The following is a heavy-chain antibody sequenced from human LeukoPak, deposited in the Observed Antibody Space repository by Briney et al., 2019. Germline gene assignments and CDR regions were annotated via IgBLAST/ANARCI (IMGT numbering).Heavy chain of an antibody. Sequence: GGSLRLSCAASGFTFSSYGMHWVRQAPDKGLEWVAFIRYDRSNKYYGDSVKGRFTISRDNSKNTLYLQMNSLRAEDTAVYYCAKDPRVYSSGWYYFDYWGQGTLVTVSS. V-gene: IGHV3-30*02. CDR2: IRYDRSNK. CDR3: AKDPRVYSSGWYYFDY. CDR1: GFTFSSYG. J-gene: IGHJ4*02. D-gene: IGHD6-19*01.